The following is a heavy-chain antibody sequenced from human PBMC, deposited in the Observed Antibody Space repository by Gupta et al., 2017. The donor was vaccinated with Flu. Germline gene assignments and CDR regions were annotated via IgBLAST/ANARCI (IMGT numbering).Heavy chain of an antibody. Sequence: EVKLEECGGGMEWTGGCLRLHCTDNGFIFSRSEMHWDRQAPGKGLEWISYIRNSGTIIHYTDSVKGRFTISMDNAKNSLYLQMSSLRAEDTAIYYCARPRGLTETGTLFDPWGQGTLVTVSS. V-gene: IGHV3-48*03. CDR2: IRNSGTII. D-gene: IGHD1-7*01. J-gene: IGHJ5*02. CDR3: ARPRGLTETGTLFDP. CDR1: GFIFSRSE.